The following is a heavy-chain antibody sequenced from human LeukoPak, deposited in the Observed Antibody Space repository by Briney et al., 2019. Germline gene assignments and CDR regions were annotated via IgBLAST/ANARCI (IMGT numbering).Heavy chain of an antibody. CDR3: ARDDSFQFDS. CDR1: GYTFTAYY. Sequence: ASVKVSCKASGYTFTAYYMHWVRQAPGRGLEWMGWINPNTGATNYAQKFQGRVTMTRATSISTAYMELSRATSDDTAVYYCARDDSFQFDSWGQGTLVTVSS. V-gene: IGHV1-2*02. D-gene: IGHD5-18*01. J-gene: IGHJ4*02. CDR2: INPNTGAT.